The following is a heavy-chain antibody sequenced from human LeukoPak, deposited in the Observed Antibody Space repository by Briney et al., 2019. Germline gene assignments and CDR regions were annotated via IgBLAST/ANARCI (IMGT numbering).Heavy chain of an antibody. D-gene: IGHD5-24*01. J-gene: IGHJ4*02. Sequence: PSETLSLTCTVSGGSISSGGYYWSWIRQHPGKGLEWIGYINYSGSTYYNPSLKSRVTMAVDTSENQLSLKLSSGTAADTAVYYCARRGVGYNPPDYWGQGTLVTVSS. V-gene: IGHV4-31*03. CDR3: ARRGVGYNPPDY. CDR2: INYSGST. CDR1: GGSISSGGYY.